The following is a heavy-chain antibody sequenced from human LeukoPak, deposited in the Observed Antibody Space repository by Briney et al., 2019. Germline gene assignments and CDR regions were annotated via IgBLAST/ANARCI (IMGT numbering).Heavy chain of an antibody. D-gene: IGHD6-19*01. J-gene: IGHJ2*01. CDR1: GFTFNSYW. Sequence: GGSLRLSCAASGFTFNSYWMVWLRQAPGKGLVWVSCINPDGSWTLHADSVKGRFAISRDYARNTLYLQINSLRAEDTAVYYCVSTVDYWYFDLWGCGTPVTVSS. CDR3: VSTVDYWYFDL. CDR2: INPDGSWT. V-gene: IGHV3-74*01.